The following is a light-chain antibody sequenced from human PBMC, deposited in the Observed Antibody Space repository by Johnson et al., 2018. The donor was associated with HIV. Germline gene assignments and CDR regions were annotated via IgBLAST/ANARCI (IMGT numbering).Light chain of an antibody. Sequence: QSVLTQPPSVSAAPGQKVTISCSGSSSNIGNNYVSWYQQLPGTAPKLLFYENNKRPSGIPDRFSGSKSGTSATLGITGLQTGDEADYYCGTWDNSLTAGVFGSGTKVTVL. CDR1: SSNIGNNY. CDR2: ENN. CDR3: GTWDNSLTAGV. V-gene: IGLV1-51*02. J-gene: IGLJ1*01.